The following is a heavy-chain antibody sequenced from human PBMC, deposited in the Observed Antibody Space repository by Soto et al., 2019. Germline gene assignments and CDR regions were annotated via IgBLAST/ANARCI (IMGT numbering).Heavy chain of an antibody. CDR1: GFTFSSYS. V-gene: IGHV3-48*01. CDR2: ISSSSSTI. Sequence: GGSLRLSCAASGFTFSSYSMNWVRQAPGKGLEWVSYISSSSSTIYYADSVKGRFTISRDNAKNSLYLKMNSLRAEDPAMYYGAGIAVAGNKEGIDYWGQGTLVTVSS. D-gene: IGHD6-19*01. CDR3: AGIAVAGNKEGIDY. J-gene: IGHJ4*02.